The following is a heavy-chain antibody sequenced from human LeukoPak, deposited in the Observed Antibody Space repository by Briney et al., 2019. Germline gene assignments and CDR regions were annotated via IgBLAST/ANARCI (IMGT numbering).Heavy chain of an antibody. CDR3: ARQKCTSTSCLTKNAFDI. D-gene: IGHD2-2*01. Sequence: KASETLSLTCTVSGSISGYYWSWVRQPPGKGLEWIGYIYTSGSTNYNPSLGSRVTISVDTSKNQFSLDLSSVTAADTAVYYCARQKCTSTSCLTKNAFDIWGQGTMVTVSS. V-gene: IGHV4-4*09. CDR1: GSISGYY. J-gene: IGHJ3*02. CDR2: IYTSGST.